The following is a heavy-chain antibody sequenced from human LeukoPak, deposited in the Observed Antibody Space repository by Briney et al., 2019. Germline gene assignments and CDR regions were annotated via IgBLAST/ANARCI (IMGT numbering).Heavy chain of an antibody. V-gene: IGHV3-48*03. CDR2: ISSSGGTI. CDR1: GFTLSSYE. J-gene: IGHJ4*02. D-gene: IGHD6-13*01. CDR3: ARGLSSSWYSRLYYFDY. Sequence: GGSLRLSCAASGFTLSSYEMNWVRQAPGKGLEWVSYISSSGGTIYFADSVKGRFTISRDNAKNSLYLQMNSLRAEDTAVYYCARGLSSSWYSRLYYFDYWGQGTLVTVSS.